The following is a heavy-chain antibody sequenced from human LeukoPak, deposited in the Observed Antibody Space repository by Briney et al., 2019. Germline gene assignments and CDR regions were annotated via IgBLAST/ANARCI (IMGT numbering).Heavy chain of an antibody. D-gene: IGHD2-8*02. CDR1: GYTLTELS. CDR3: ASLRSGGLYYFDY. V-gene: IGHV1-24*01. Sequence: ASVKVSCKVSGYTLTELSMHWVRQAPGKGLEWMGGFDPEDGETIYAQKFQGRVTITADESTSTAYMELSSLRSEDTAVYYCASLRSGGLYYFDYWGQGTLVTVSS. CDR2: FDPEDGET. J-gene: IGHJ4*02.